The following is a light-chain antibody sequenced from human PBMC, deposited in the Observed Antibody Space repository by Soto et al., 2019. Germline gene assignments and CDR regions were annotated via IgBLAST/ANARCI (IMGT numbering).Light chain of an antibody. Sequence: EIVLTQSPGTLSLSPGERATLSCRASQRVSSNVAWYQQKPGQAPRLLIYGASSRATGIPDTFSGSGSGTDFTLTISRLEPEDFAVYYCQQYGSSPRLTFGGGTKVDIK. CDR2: GAS. V-gene: IGKV3-20*01. CDR1: QRVSSN. J-gene: IGKJ4*01. CDR3: QQYGSSPRLT.